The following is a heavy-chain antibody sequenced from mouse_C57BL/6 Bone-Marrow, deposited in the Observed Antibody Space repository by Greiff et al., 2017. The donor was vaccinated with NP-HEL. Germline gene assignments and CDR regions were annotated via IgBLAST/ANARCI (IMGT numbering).Heavy chain of an antibody. J-gene: IGHJ2*01. V-gene: IGHV5-17*01. CDR3: ARGTGTPLYYFDY. CDR2: ISSGSSTI. D-gene: IGHD4-1*01. CDR1: GFTFSDYG. Sequence: EVQRVESGGGLVKPGGSLKLSCAASGFTFSDYGMHWVRQAPEKGLEWVAYISSGSSTIYYADTVKGRFTISRDNAKNTLFLQMTSLRSEDTAMYYCARGTGTPLYYFDYWGQGTTLTVSS.